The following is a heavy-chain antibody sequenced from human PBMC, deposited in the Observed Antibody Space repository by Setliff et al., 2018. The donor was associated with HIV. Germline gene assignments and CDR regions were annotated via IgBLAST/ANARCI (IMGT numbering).Heavy chain of an antibody. J-gene: IGHJ4*02. CDR3: ASFFVTTVTNQDY. CDR1: GASFSGYY. CDR2: INLSRST. D-gene: IGHD4-17*01. Sequence: SETLSLTCAVYGASFSGYYWSWIRQPPGKGLEWIGEINLSRSTDYNPSLKSRVTISLDTSNNQFSLKLTPVTAADTAMYYCASFFVTTVTNQDYWGQGTPVTVSS. V-gene: IGHV4-34*01.